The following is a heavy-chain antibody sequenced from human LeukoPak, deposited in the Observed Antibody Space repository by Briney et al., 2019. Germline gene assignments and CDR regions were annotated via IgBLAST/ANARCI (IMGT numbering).Heavy chain of an antibody. J-gene: IGHJ4*02. V-gene: IGHV3-23*01. CDR3: ARVAARTTNGD. CDR2: ISGSGGST. CDR1: GFTFGSYA. D-gene: IGHD6-6*01. Sequence: GGSLRLSCAASGFTFGSYAMSWVRQAPGKGLEWVSSISGSGGSTYYADSVKGRFTISRDNSKNTLCLQMNSLRAEDTAVYYCARVAARTTNGDWGQGALVTVSS.